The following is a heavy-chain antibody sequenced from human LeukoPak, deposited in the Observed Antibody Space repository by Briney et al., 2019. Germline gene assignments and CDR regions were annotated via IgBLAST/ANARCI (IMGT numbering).Heavy chain of an antibody. CDR3: ARLSPVIAARPGGY. CDR1: GGSFSGYY. CDR2: INHSGST. D-gene: IGHD6-6*01. J-gene: IGHJ4*02. Sequence: PSETLSLTCAVYGGSFSGYYWSWLRQPPGKGLEWIGEINHSGSTNYNPSLKSRVTISVDTSKNQFSLKLSSVTAADTAVYYCARLSPVIAARPGGYWGQGTLVTVSS. V-gene: IGHV4-34*01.